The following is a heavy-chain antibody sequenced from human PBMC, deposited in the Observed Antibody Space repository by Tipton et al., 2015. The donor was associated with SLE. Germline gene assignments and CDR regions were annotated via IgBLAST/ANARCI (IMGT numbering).Heavy chain of an antibody. CDR3: ARDDPDGESRGIPGDY. V-gene: IGHV4-38-2*02. CDR1: TYSISNGHY. D-gene: IGHD4-17*01. J-gene: IGHJ4*02. Sequence: TLSLTCSVSTYSISNGHYWAWVRQPPGKGLEWIGTVYHTGNTYYNPSLKSRVTMSVDTSKNQFSLKLNSVTAADTATYYCARDDPDGESRGIPGDYWGQGTLVTVSS. CDR2: VYHTGNT.